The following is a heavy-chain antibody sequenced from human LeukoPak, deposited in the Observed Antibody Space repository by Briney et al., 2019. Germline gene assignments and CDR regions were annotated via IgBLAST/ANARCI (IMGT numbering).Heavy chain of an antibody. CDR2: IKSKTDGGTT. CDR3: TTDTWSGYSFDY. Sequence: GGSLRLSCAASGFTFSNAWMSWVRQAPGKGLEWVGRIKSKTDGGTTDYAAPVKSRFTISRDDSKNTLYLQMNSLKTEDTAVYYCTTDTWSGYSFDYWGQGTRVTVSS. V-gene: IGHV3-15*01. CDR1: GFTFSNAW. J-gene: IGHJ4*02. D-gene: IGHD3-3*01.